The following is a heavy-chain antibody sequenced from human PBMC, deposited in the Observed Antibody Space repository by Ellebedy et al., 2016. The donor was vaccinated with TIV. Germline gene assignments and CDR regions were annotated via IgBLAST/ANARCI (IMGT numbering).Heavy chain of an antibody. CDR2: ISDSGST. V-gene: IGHV4-39*01. CDR3: ARQGHSSGWYVGEYYFDY. CDR1: GGSINSRGYS. J-gene: IGHJ4*02. D-gene: IGHD6-19*01. Sequence: MPSETLSLTCSVSGGSINSRGYSWDWIRQPPGKGLEWIGSISDSGSTFYNPSLKSRVTISVDTSKNQFSLKLSSVTAADTAVYYCARQGHSSGWYVGEYYFDYWGQGTLVTVSS.